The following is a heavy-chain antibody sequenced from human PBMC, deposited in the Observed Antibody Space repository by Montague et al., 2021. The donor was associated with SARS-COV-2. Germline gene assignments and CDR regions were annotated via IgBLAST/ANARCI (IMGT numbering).Heavy chain of an antibody. V-gene: IGHV5-10-1*01. J-gene: IGHJ4*02. D-gene: IGHD3-16*01. Sequence: QSGAEVKKSGESLRISCRASGYTFPNYWISWVRQLPGKGLEWLGRIDPSDSYADYNPSLQGRVTIAVDTSIGTASLKLGSLKAADTGLYFCARHGGVTVGTVEDYLDNWGQGTLVTVSS. CDR3: ARHGGVTVGTVEDYLDN. CDR1: GYTFPNYW. CDR2: IDPSDSYA.